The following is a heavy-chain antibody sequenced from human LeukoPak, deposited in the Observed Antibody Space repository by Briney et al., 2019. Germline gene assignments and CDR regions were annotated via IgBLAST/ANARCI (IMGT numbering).Heavy chain of an antibody. J-gene: IGHJ4*02. CDR2: IVVGSGNT. V-gene: IGHV1-58*02. CDR1: GYTLTELS. CDR3: AADLPYSNYGPLDY. D-gene: IGHD4-11*01. Sequence: SVKVSCKVSGYTLTELSMHWVRQARGQRLEWIGWIVVGSGNTNYAQKFQERVTITRDTSTSTAYLELSSLRSEDTAVYFCAADLPYSNYGPLDYWGQGTLVTVSS.